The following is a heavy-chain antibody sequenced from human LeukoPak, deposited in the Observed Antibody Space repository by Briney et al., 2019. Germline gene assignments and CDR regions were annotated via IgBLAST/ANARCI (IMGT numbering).Heavy chain of an antibody. J-gene: IGHJ4*02. CDR2: IIPILGIA. D-gene: IGHD3-16*02. V-gene: IGHV1-69*04. CDR1: GGTFSSYA. Sequence: AAVKVSCKASGGTFSSYAISWVRQAPGQGLEWMGRIIPILGIANYAQKFQGRVTITADKYTSTAYMELSSLRSEDTAVYYCARAIMITFGGVIVMRYFDYWGQGTLVTVSP. CDR3: ARAIMITFGGVIVMRYFDY.